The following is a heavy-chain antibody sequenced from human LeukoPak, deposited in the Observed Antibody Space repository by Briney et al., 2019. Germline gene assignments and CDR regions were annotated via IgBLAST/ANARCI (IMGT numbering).Heavy chain of an antibody. V-gene: IGHV5-51*01. Sequence: GESLKISCKGSGYSFTSYWIGWVRQMPGKGLEWMGIIYPGDSDTRYSPSFQGQVTISADKSISTAYLQWSSLKASDTAMYYCARGNLYGDYVVHAFDIWGQGTMVTVSS. CDR2: IYPGDSDT. CDR3: ARGNLYGDYVVHAFDI. CDR1: GYSFTSYW. D-gene: IGHD4-17*01. J-gene: IGHJ3*02.